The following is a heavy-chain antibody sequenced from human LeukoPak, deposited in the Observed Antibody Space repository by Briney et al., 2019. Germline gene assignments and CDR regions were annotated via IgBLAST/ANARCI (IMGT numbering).Heavy chain of an antibody. CDR1: GYTFTSYA. V-gene: IGHV1-69*04. D-gene: IGHD4-17*01. Sequence: GASVKVSCKASGYTFTSYAISWVRQAPGQGLEWMGRIIPILGIANYAQKFQGRVTITADKSTSTAYMELSSLRSEDTAVYYCARVGDYGDSSEYFQHWGQGTLVTVSS. J-gene: IGHJ1*01. CDR3: ARVGDYGDSSEYFQH. CDR2: IIPILGIA.